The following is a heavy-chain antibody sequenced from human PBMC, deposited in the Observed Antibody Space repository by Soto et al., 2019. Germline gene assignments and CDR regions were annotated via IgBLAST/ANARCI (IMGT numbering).Heavy chain of an antibody. V-gene: IGHV3-33*01. CDR2: IWYDGSNK. CDR3: ARDRADIGWGRYYLDY. CDR1: GFTFSSYG. J-gene: IGHJ4*02. D-gene: IGHD2-15*01. Sequence: QAQLVESGGGVVQPGKSLRLSCAASGFTFSSYGMHWVRQAPGKGLEWVALIWYDGSNKYYADSVKGRFTISRDNSRNTRYLQMNSLRAEDTAVYYCARDRADIGWGRYYLDYWGQGTLVTVSS.